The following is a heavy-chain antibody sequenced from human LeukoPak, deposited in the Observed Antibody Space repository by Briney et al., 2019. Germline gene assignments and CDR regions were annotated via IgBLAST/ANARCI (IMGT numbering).Heavy chain of an antibody. Sequence: GGSLRLSCAASGFTFSSYWMSWVRQAPGKGLEWVANIKQDGSEKYYVDSVKGRFTISRDNAKNPLYLQMNSLRAEDTAVYYCARAPYCSGGSCYPVYDYWGQGTLVTVSS. CDR3: ARAPYCSGGSCYPVYDY. CDR1: GFTFSSYW. J-gene: IGHJ4*02. CDR2: IKQDGSEK. V-gene: IGHV3-7*01. D-gene: IGHD2-15*01.